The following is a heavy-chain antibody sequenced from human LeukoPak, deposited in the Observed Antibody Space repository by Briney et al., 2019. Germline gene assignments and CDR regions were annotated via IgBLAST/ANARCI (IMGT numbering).Heavy chain of an antibody. CDR1: GYSFTSYW. J-gene: IGHJ4*02. CDR2: IYPGDSDT. CDR3: ARRGTAMTGSFDY. V-gene: IGHV5-51*01. D-gene: IGHD5-18*01. Sequence: GEPLKISCKGSGYSFTSYWIAWVRQMPGKGLEWMGIIYPGDSDTRYSPSFQGQVTISADRSISTAYLQWSSLKASDTAMYYCARRGTAMTGSFDYWGQGTLVTVSS.